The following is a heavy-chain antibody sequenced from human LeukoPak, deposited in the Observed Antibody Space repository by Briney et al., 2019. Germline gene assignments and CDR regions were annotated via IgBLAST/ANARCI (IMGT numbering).Heavy chain of an antibody. CDR3: ARQRSSIAARPEYFQH. D-gene: IGHD6-6*01. CDR2: IYHSGST. J-gene: IGHJ1*01. CDR1: GGSISSSNW. Sequence: SGTLSLTCAVSGGSISSSNWWSWVRQPPGKGLEWIGEIYHSGSTNYNPSLKSRVTISVDMSKNQFSLKLSSVTAADTAVYYCARQRSSIAARPEYFQHWGQGTLVTVSS. V-gene: IGHV4-4*02.